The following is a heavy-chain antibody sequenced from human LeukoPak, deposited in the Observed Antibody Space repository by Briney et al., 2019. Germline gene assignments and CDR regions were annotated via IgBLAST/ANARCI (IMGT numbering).Heavy chain of an antibody. J-gene: IGHJ4*02. CDR3: AKPVAGTGYFDY. Sequence: PGGSLRLSCAVSGFTFSSYAMSWVRQSPGKGRGWVSTISGSGGSTYYADSVKGRFTISRANSKNTLSLQMNSLRAEDTAVYYCAKPVAGTGYFDYWGQGTLVTVSS. CDR2: ISGSGGST. CDR1: GFTFSSYA. D-gene: IGHD6-19*01. V-gene: IGHV3-23*01.